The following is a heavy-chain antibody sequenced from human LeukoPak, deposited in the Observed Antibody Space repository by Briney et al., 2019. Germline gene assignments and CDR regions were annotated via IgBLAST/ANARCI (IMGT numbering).Heavy chain of an antibody. D-gene: IGHD3-3*01. V-gene: IGHV4-39*07. CDR3: ARAPLTIPFDY. CDR1: GGSISSSSYY. J-gene: IGHJ4*02. CDR2: IYYSGST. Sequence: SETLSLTCTVSGGSISSSSYYWGWIRQPPGKGLEWIGSIYYSGSTYYNPSLKSRVTISVDTSKNQFSLKLSSVTAADTAVYYCARAPLTIPFDYWGQGTLVTVSS.